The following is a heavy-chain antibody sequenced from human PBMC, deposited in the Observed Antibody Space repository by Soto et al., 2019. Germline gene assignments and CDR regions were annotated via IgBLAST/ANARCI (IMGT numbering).Heavy chain of an antibody. D-gene: IGHD4-17*01. CDR3: TRERDSGDSSNWFDP. V-gene: IGHV3-33*01. CDR2: IWYDGSDK. CDR1: GFTFSRYG. J-gene: IGHJ5*02. Sequence: PGGSLRLSCAASGFTFSRYGMNWVRQAPGKGLEWVATIWYDGSDKYYAESVKGRFTISRDSSKTTVYLQMNSLRAEDSAVYYCTRERDSGDSSNWFDPWGQGTLVTVS.